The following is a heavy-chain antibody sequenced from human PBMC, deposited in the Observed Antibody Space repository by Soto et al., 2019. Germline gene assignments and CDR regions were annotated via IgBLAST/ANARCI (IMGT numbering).Heavy chain of an antibody. J-gene: IGHJ4*02. CDR1: GYTFNYYG. V-gene: IGHV1-18*04. D-gene: IGHD3-22*01. Sequence: ASVKVSCKASGYTFNYYGISWVRQAPGQGLEWVGWISAHNGDTKYAQNLQGRLTLTTDTSTSTAYMELTSLTSDDTAVYYCAREWSRYFDSSGLMWFYWGQGTLVTVSS. CDR3: AREWSRYFDSSGLMWFY. CDR2: ISAHNGDT.